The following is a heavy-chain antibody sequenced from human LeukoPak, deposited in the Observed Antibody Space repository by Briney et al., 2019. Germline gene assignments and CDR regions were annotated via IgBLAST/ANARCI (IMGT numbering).Heavy chain of an antibody. Sequence: ASVKVSCKASGYTFTGYYMHWVRQAPGQGLEWMGRINPNSGGTNYAQKFQGRVTMTRDTSISTAYMELSRLRSEDTAVYYCARNYDILTGYHRGYYMDVWGKGTTVTVSS. CDR2: INPNSGGT. CDR3: ARNYDILTGYHRGYYMDV. CDR1: GYTFTGYY. J-gene: IGHJ6*03. V-gene: IGHV1-2*06. D-gene: IGHD3-9*01.